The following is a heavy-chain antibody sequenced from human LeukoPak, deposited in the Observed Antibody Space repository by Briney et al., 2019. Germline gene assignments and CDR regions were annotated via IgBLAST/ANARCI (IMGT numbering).Heavy chain of an antibody. D-gene: IGHD2-2*01. CDR3: ARANFLYCSSTTCLFDY. CDR2: INPNSGDT. CDR1: GYTFTDYY. V-gene: IGHV1-2*02. Sequence: ASVKVSCKASGYTFTDYYMHWVRQAPGQGFEWMGWINPNSGDTNYEQKFQGRVTMTRDTSISTAHMELSRLRSDDTAVCYCARANFLYCSSTTCLFDYWGQGTLVIGSS. J-gene: IGHJ4*02.